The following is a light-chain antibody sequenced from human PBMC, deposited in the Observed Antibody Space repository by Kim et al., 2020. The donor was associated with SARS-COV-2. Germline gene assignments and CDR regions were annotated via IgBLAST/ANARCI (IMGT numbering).Light chain of an antibody. Sequence: APGRTASITGGGNNIGSKSVHWYQKKPGQAPVLVIYYDTDRPSGIPERFSGSNSVNTATLTISSVDAGDEADYYCQVWDSSSDHVVFGGGTQLTVL. J-gene: IGLJ2*01. CDR2: YDT. CDR3: QVWDSSSDHVV. V-gene: IGLV3-21*04. CDR1: NIGSKS.